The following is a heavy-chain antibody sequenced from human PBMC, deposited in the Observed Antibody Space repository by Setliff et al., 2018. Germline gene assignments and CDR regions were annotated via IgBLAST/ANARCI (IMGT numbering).Heavy chain of an antibody. J-gene: IGHJ4*02. CDR2: ISSTITST. Sequence: GGSLRLSCAASGFTFSSSAMAWVRQAPGKGLEWVSAISSTITSTYYADSVKGRFTISRDNSKNTLYLQMNSLRAEDTAVYYCARVHYETSTYSPTLFDHWGQGALVTVSS. D-gene: IGHD3-22*01. CDR3: ARVHYETSTYSPTLFDH. V-gene: IGHV3-23*01. CDR1: GFTFSSSA.